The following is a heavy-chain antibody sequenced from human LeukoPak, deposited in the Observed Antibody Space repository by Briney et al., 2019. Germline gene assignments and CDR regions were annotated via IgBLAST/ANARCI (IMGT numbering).Heavy chain of an antibody. CDR1: GFTFSSYE. V-gene: IGHV3-48*03. CDR3: ARSENLDY. Sequence: PGGSLRLSCAASGFTFSSYEMNWVRQAPGKGLEWLSCISSSGTTIKYADSVKGRFTISRDNAKNSLYLQMNSLRDEDTAVYYCARSENLDYWGQGTLVTVSS. D-gene: IGHD2/OR15-2a*01. CDR2: ISSSGTTI. J-gene: IGHJ4*02.